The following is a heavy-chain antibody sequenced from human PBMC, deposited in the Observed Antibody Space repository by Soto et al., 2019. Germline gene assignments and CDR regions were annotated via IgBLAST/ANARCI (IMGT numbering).Heavy chain of an antibody. D-gene: IGHD3-16*01. CDR3: ARVGGRSYGTDV. J-gene: IGHJ6*02. CDR1: GGSVSSSYP. CDR2: IYHSGST. Sequence: QLQLRESGSGLVKPSQTLSLDCAVSGGSVSSSYPWSWIRQPPGKGLEWIGYIYHSGSTNYNPSLKSRVTISVDRSKNQFSLKLSSVTAADTAVYYCARVGGRSYGTDVWGQGTTVTVSS. V-gene: IGHV4-30-2*01.